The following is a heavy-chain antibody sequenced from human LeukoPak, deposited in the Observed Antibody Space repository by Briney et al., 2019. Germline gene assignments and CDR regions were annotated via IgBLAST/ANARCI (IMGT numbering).Heavy chain of an antibody. D-gene: IGHD5/OR15-5a*01. Sequence: ASVKVSCKSSGYTFTGSYMYWVRQAPGQGLEWMGWINPKSGGTNYAQNFQGRVTMTSDTSISTAYMELSSLKSDDTAMYYCARSKGFDCWGQGTLVTVSS. CDR3: ARSKGFDC. V-gene: IGHV1-2*02. CDR1: GYTFTGSY. J-gene: IGHJ4*02. CDR2: INPKSGGT.